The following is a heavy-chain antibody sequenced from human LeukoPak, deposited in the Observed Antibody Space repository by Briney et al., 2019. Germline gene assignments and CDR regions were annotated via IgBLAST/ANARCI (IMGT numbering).Heavy chain of an antibody. D-gene: IGHD3-10*01. Sequence: PTASVKASCKASGYTFTSYAMNWVRQAPGQGLEWMGWINTNTGNPTYAQGFTGRFVFSLDTSVSTAYLQISSLKAEDTAVYYCARDPSYYYGSGSYYPNWFDPWGQGTLVTVSS. CDR2: INTNTGNP. V-gene: IGHV7-4-1*02. CDR1: GYTFTSYA. CDR3: ARDPSYYYGSGSYYPNWFDP. J-gene: IGHJ5*02.